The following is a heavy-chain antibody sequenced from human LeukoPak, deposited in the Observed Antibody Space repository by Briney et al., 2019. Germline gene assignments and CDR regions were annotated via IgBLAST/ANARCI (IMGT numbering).Heavy chain of an antibody. D-gene: IGHD3-22*01. J-gene: IGHJ4*02. V-gene: IGHV4-59*01. Sequence: PSETLSLTCTVSGVSISSYYWTWIRQPPGKGLEWIGYIYYSGSANYNPSLKSRVTIPVDMSKNQFSLKLSSVTAADTAVFYCARVRALSFYDSSGDLYYFDYWGQGTLVTVSS. CDR1: GVSISSYY. CDR2: IYYSGSA. CDR3: ARVRALSFYDSSGDLYYFDY.